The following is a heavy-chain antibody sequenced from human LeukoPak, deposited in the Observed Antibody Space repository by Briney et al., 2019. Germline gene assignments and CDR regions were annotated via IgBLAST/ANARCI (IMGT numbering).Heavy chain of an antibody. J-gene: IGHJ5*02. Sequence: TSETLSLTCTVSGGSISSSSYYWGWIRQPPGKGLEWIGSIYYSGSTYYNPSLKSRVTISVDTSKNQFSLKLSSVTAADTAVYYCARASPHNWFDPWGQGTLVTVSS. CDR1: GGSISSSSYY. V-gene: IGHV4-39*07. CDR2: IYYSGST. CDR3: ARASPHNWFDP.